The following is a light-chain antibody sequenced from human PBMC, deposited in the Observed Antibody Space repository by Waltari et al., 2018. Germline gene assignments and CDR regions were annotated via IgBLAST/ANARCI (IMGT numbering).Light chain of an antibody. V-gene: IGLV2-14*03. CDR2: DVS. J-gene: IGLJ1*01. CDR3: SSYTKSSTSYL. CDR1: SRDVGGDNY. Sequence: QSALTQPASVSGSPGQSITISCTGTSRDVGGDNYVSWYQQHPGKAPKLLIYDVSKRPSGVSNRFSGSKSGNTASLTISGLQAEDEADYFCSSYTKSSTSYLFGTGTEVTVL.